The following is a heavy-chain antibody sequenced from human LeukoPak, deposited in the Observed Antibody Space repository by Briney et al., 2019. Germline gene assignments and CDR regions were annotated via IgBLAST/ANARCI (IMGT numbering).Heavy chain of an antibody. CDR3: ARGIGYCSSTICSYYYYMDV. CDR1: GGSISSSSYY. D-gene: IGHD2-2*03. V-gene: IGHV4-39*07. CDR2: IYYSGST. Sequence: SETLSLTCTVSGGSISSSSYYWGWIRQPPGKGLEWIGSIYYSGSTYYNPSLKSRVTISVDTSKNQFSLKLNSVTAADTAVYYCARGIGYCSSTICSYYYYMDVWGKGTTVTVSS. J-gene: IGHJ6*03.